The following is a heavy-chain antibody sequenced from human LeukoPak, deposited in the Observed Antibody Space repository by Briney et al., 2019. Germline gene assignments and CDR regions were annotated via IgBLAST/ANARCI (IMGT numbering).Heavy chain of an antibody. V-gene: IGHV3-48*03. CDR1: GFTLSSYE. CDR2: ISSSGSTI. J-gene: IGHJ6*04. Sequence: PGGSLRLSCAASGFTLSSYEMNWVRQAPGKGLEWVSYISSSGSTIYYADSVKGRFTISRDNAKNSLYLQMNSLRAEDTAVYYCAELGITMIGVVWGKGTTVTISS. D-gene: IGHD3-10*02. CDR3: AELGITMIGVV.